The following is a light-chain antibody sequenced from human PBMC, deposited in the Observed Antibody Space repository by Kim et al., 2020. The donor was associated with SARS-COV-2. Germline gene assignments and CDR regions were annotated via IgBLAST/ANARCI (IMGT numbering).Light chain of an antibody. J-gene: IGKJ2*02. CDR2: AAS. CDR3: QQYYSYTRT. V-gene: IGKV1-8*01. CDR1: QGFSSY. Sequence: AIRITQSPSSLSASTGDRVTITCRASQGFSSYLAWYQQKPGKAPKLLIYAASTLQSGVPSRFSGSGSGTDFTLTISCLQSEDFATYYCQQYYSYTRTFGQGTKLKI.